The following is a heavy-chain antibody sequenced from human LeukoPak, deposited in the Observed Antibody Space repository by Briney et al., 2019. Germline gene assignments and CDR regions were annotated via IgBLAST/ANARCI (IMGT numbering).Heavy chain of an antibody. J-gene: IGHJ4*02. CDR3: AKLAASAAPHEALDY. Sequence: GGSLRLSCAASGFTFISYAMSWVRQAPGKGLEWVSGISGSGPHYADSVKGRFTISRDNSKNTLYLQMDSLRVEDTAVYYCAKLAASAAPHEALDYWGQGTLVTVSS. D-gene: IGHD2-15*01. CDR2: ISGSGP. V-gene: IGHV3-23*01. CDR1: GFTFISYA.